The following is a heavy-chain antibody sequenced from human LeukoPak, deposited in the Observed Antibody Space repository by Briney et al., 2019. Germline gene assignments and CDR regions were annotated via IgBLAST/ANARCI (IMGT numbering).Heavy chain of an antibody. V-gene: IGHV1-58*02. CDR2: IVVGSGNT. D-gene: IGHD1-1*01. Sequence: GASVMVSCKASGFTFTSSAMQWVRQARGQRLEWIGWIVVGSGNTNYAQKFQERVTITRDMSTSTAYMELSSLRSEDTAVYYCATPSTRQYYYGMDVWGQGTTVTVSS. CDR1: GFTFTSSA. CDR3: ATPSTRQYYYGMDV. J-gene: IGHJ6*02.